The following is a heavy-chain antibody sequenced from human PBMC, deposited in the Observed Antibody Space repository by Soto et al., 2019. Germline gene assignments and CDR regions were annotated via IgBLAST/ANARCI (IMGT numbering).Heavy chain of an antibody. Sequence: GGSLRLSCAASGFTFSSYWMSWVRQAPGKGLEWVANIKQDGSEKYYVDSVKGRFTISRDNAKNSLYLQMNSLRAEDTAVYYCASGTPIHPYDILTGPGYYFDYWGQGTLVTVSS. CDR1: GFTFSSYW. CDR2: IKQDGSEK. CDR3: ASGTPIHPYDILTGPGYYFDY. D-gene: IGHD3-9*01. J-gene: IGHJ4*02. V-gene: IGHV3-7*01.